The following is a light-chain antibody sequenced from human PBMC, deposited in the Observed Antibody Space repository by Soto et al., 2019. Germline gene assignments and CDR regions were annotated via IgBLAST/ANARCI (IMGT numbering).Light chain of an antibody. Sequence: DIQMTQSPSTLSASVGDRVTITCRASQSISSWLAWYQQKPGKAPKLLIYDASSLESGVPSRFIGSGSGTEFTLTISSLQPDDFATYYCQQYNSYSPWPFGQGTKVEIK. CDR2: DAS. CDR1: QSISSW. J-gene: IGKJ1*01. V-gene: IGKV1-5*01. CDR3: QQYNSYSPWP.